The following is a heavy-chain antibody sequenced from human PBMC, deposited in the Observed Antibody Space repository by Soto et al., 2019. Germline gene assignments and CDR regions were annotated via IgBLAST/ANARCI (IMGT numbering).Heavy chain of an antibody. CDR3: ARAQRYSSSSGYYFDY. CDR1: GYTFTSYA. V-gene: IGHV1-3*01. D-gene: IGHD6-6*01. CDR2: INAGNGNT. Sequence: QVQLVQSGAEVKKPGASVKGSCKASGYTFTSYAMHWVRQAPGQRLEWMGWINAGNGNTKYSQKFQGRVTITRDTSASPAYMELSSLRSEDTAVYYCARAQRYSSSSGYYFDYWGQGTLGTVSS. J-gene: IGHJ4*02.